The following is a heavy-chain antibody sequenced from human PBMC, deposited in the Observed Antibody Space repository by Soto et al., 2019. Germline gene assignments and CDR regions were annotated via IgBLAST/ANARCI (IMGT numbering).Heavy chain of an antibody. J-gene: IGHJ6*02. D-gene: IGHD3-9*01. V-gene: IGHV5-10-1*01. Sequence: HGESLKISCKGSGYSFTSYWIAWVRQMPGKGLEWMGRIDPSDSYTNYSPSFQGHVTISRDNSKNTLYLQMNSLRAEDTAVYYCARDPTPSYLRYFDWSRRWDYYGMDVWGQGTTVTVSS. CDR3: ARDPTPSYLRYFDWSRRWDYYGMDV. CDR2: IDPSDSYT. CDR1: GYSFTSYW.